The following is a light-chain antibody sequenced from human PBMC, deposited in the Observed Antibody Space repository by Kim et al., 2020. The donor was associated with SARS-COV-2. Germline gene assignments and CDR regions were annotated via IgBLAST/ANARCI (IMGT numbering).Light chain of an antibody. Sequence: SPGERATLSCRASQSVRSNLAWYQQKPGRAPRLLIYGAFNRAAGIPARFSGSGSGTEFTLTISSLQSEDFAVYYCQQYNDWPPLTFGGGTKVDIK. V-gene: IGKV3-15*01. CDR1: QSVRSN. CDR2: GAF. J-gene: IGKJ4*01. CDR3: QQYNDWPPLT.